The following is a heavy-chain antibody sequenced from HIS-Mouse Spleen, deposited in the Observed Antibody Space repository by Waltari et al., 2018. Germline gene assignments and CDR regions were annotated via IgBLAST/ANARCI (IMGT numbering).Heavy chain of an antibody. Sequence: QVTLRESGPALVKPTQTLTLTCTFSGFSPSTSGMCVSWIRPPPGKALEWLARIDWDDDKYYSTSLKTRLTISKDTSKNQVVLTMTNTDPVDTATYYCARIAEGYSSGWYAFDYWGQGTLVTVSS. J-gene: IGHJ4*02. CDR2: IDWDDDK. CDR1: GFSPSTSGMC. CDR3: ARIAEGYSSGWYAFDY. V-gene: IGHV2-70*15. D-gene: IGHD6-19*01.